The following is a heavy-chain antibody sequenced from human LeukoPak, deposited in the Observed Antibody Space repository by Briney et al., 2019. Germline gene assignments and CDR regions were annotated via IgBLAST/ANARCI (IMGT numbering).Heavy chain of an antibody. CDR1: GYTFTSYG. CDR3: ARDAQYREVKYKVSPCYYYGMDV. CDR2: ISAYNGNT. D-gene: IGHD2-2*01. V-gene: IGHV1-18*01. Sequence: ASVKVSCKASGYTFTSYGISWVRQAPGQGLEWMGWISAYNGNTNYAQKLQGRVTMTTDTSTSTAYMELRSLRSDDTAVYYCARDAQYREVKYKVSPCYYYGMDVWGQGTTVTVSS. J-gene: IGHJ6*02.